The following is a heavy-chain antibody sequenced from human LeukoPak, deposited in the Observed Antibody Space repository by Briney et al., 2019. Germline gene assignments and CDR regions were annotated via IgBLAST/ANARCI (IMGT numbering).Heavy chain of an antibody. D-gene: IGHD2-8*01. V-gene: IGHV3-23*01. CDR3: AKDSLRTPFCLM. J-gene: IGHJ4*02. Sequence: GGSLRLSCGASGFTFSNSAMRWFRQAPGKGLEWVAVISGGGGLTYYADSVKGRFTISRDNSKNTLYLQMNSLSADDTAVYYCAKDSLRTPFCLMWGQGILVTVSS. CDR2: ISGGGGLT. CDR1: GFTFSNSA.